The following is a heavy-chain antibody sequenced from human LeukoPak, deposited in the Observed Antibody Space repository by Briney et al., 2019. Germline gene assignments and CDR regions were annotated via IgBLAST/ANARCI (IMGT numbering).Heavy chain of an antibody. D-gene: IGHD1-26*01. Sequence: GGSLRLSCAASGFTFSSYAMSWVRQAPGKGLEWVANIKQDGSEKYYVDSVKGRFTISRDNAKNSLYLQMNSLRAEDTAVYYCARDSLIVGASIYYFDYWGQGTLVTVSS. J-gene: IGHJ4*02. CDR1: GFTFSSYA. V-gene: IGHV3-7*01. CDR2: IKQDGSEK. CDR3: ARDSLIVGASIYYFDY.